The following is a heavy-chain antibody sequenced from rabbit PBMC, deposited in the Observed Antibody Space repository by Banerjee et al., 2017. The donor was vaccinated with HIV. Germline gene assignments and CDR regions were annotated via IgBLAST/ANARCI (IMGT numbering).Heavy chain of an antibody. D-gene: IGHD7-1*01. J-gene: IGHJ4*01. Sequence: QEQLEESGGDMVKPGASLTLTCTASGFSFSGGYWICWVRQAPGKGLEWIACLSDVSGDTYYATWAKGRFTISQTSSTTVTLQMTSLTAADTATYFCARGRYAGYAGYGYPYYFNLWGQGTLVTVS. CDR3: ARGRYAGYAGYGYPYYFNL. CDR2: LSDVSGDT. V-gene: IGHV1S45*01. CDR1: GFSFSGGYW.